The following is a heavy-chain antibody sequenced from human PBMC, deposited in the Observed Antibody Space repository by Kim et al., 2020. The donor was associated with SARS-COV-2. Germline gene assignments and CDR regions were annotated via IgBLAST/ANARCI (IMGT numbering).Heavy chain of an antibody. CDR1: GFAFNTYD. V-gene: IGHV3-13*04. D-gene: IGHD3-22*01. CDR2: IDVAGGT. Sequence: GGSLRFSCAASGFAFNTYDFHWVRQATGKGLEWVSAIDVAGGTYYSDSVKGRFTISRENAKNSVYLQMNSLRDGDTAVYYCAREVYYVSSEFGLDPWGQGTLVTVSS. J-gene: IGHJ5*02. CDR3: AREVYYVSSEFGLDP.